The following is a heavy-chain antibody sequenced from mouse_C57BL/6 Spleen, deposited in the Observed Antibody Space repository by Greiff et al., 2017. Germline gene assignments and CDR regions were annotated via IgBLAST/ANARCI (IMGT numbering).Heavy chain of an antibody. CDR3: TREGDGSSYWYCDV. CDR2: ISSGGDYI. V-gene: IGHV5-9-1*02. CDR1: GFTFSSYA. D-gene: IGHD1-1*01. Sequence: EVKLVESGEGLVKPGGSLKLSCAASGFTFSSYAMSWVRQTPEKRLEWVAYISSGGDYIYYADTVKGRFTISRDNARNTLYLQMSSLKSEDTAMYYGTREGDGSSYWYCDVWGTGTTVTVSS. J-gene: IGHJ1*03.